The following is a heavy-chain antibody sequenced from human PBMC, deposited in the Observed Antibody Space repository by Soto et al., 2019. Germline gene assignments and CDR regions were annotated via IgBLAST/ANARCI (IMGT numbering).Heavy chain of an antibody. Sequence: ASVKVSCKASGYTFTSYGISWVRQAPGQGLEWMGWISAYNGNTNYAQKLQGRVTMTTDTSTSTAYMELRSLRSDDTAVYYCARESKKYCGGDCYFLAWGQGTLVTVPQ. V-gene: IGHV1-18*01. CDR2: ISAYNGNT. CDR1: GYTFTSYG. D-gene: IGHD2-21*01. J-gene: IGHJ5*02. CDR3: ARESKKYCGGDCYFLA.